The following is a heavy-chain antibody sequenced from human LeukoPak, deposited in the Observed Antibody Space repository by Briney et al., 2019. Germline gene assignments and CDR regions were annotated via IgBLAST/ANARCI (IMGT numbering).Heavy chain of an antibody. J-gene: IGHJ4*02. CDR1: GFTFSRYW. CDR2: IKQDGSEK. V-gene: IGHV3-7*01. CDR3: ARAASAYNSDYYFDY. D-gene: IGHD1-1*01. Sequence: GGSLRLSCAASGFTFSRYWMSWVRQAPGKGLEWVANIKQDGSEKYYVDSVKGRFTISRDNAGNTLYVEMNSLRAEDTAVYYCARAASAYNSDYYFDYWGQGTLVTVSS.